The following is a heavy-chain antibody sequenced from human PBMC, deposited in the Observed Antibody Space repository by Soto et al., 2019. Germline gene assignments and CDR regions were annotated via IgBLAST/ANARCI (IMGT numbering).Heavy chain of an antibody. V-gene: IGHV3-74*01. CDR1: GFTFSSYW. Sequence: GGSLRLSCAASGFTFSSYWMHWVRQAPGKGLVWVSRINSDGSSTSYADSVKGRFTISRDNAKNTLYLQMNSLRAEDTAVYYCARDPDWNYHNNWFDPWGQGTPVTVSS. CDR2: INSDGSST. D-gene: IGHD1-7*01. J-gene: IGHJ5*02. CDR3: ARDPDWNYHNNWFDP.